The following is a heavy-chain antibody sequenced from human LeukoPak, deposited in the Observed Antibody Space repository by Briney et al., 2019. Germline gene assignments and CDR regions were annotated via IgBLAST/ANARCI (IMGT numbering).Heavy chain of an antibody. CDR2: INSDGSST. CDR1: GFTFSDAW. J-gene: IGHJ4*02. CDR3: ATHRGSYWSFDY. D-gene: IGHD1-26*01. V-gene: IGHV3-74*01. Sequence: GGSLRLSCAASGFTFSDAWMNWVRQAPGKGLVWVSRINSDGSSTSYADSVKGRFTISRDNAKNTLYLQMNSLRAEDTAVYYCATHRGSYWSFDYWGQGTLVTVSS.